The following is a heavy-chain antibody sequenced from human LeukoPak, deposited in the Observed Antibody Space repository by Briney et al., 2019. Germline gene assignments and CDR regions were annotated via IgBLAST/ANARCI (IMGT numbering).Heavy chain of an antibody. J-gene: IGHJ2*01. CDR1: GGTFSSNA. CDR3: ARSRDRDGYNSAYWYFDL. CDR2: IIPIFSTA. V-gene: IGHV1-69*01. D-gene: IGHD5-24*01. Sequence: GSSVKVSCKASGGTFSSNAISWVRQAPGQGLEWMGGIIPIFSTADYAQKFQGRLTINADESTSTAYMELGSLRSEDTAVYYCARSRDRDGYNSAYWYFDLWGRGTLVTVSS.